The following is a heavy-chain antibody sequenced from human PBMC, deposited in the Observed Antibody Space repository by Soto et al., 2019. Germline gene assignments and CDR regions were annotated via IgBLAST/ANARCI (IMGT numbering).Heavy chain of an antibody. D-gene: IGHD2-2*01. CDR3: AKDGCSSTSCRHHYYYGMDV. J-gene: IGHJ6*02. CDR1: GFTFSSYG. V-gene: IGHV3-30*18. CDR2: ISYDGSNK. Sequence: PGGSLRLSCAASGFTFSSYGMHWVRQAPGKGLEWVAVISYDGSNKYYADSVKGRFTISRDNSKNTLYLQMNSLRAEDTAVYCCAKDGCSSTSCRHHYYYGMDVWGQGTTVTVSS.